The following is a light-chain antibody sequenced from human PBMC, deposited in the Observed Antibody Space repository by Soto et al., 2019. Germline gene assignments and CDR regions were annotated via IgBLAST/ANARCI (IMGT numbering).Light chain of an antibody. J-gene: IGLJ2*01. CDR1: SSDVGHYNY. V-gene: IGLV2-14*01. CDR2: DVS. Sequence: QSALTQPASVSGSPGQSITISCTGTSSDVGHYNYVSWYQQHPDKAPKLMIHDVSNRPSGVSNRFSGSKSGNTASLTISGLQAEDEADYYYSSYRSSSTLVVFGGGTKLTVL. CDR3: SSYRSSSTLVV.